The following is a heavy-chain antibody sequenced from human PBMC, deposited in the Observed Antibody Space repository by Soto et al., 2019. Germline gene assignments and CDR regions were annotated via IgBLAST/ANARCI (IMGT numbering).Heavy chain of an antibody. CDR3: ARGQGYDILTGYPYYFDY. Sequence: QVQLVQSGAEVKKPGASVKVSCKASGYTFTSYYMHWVRQAPGQGLEWMGIINPSGGSTSYAQKCQGRVRMTRDTATSTVYMERSSLRYEDTAVYYCARGQGYDILTGYPYYFDYWGQGTVVTVSS. J-gene: IGHJ4*02. CDR1: GYTFTSYY. V-gene: IGHV1-46*03. D-gene: IGHD3-9*01. CDR2: INPSGGST.